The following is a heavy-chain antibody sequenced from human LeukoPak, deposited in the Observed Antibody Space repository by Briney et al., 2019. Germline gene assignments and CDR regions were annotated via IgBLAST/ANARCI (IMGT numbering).Heavy chain of an antibody. V-gene: IGHV1-46*01. Sequence: ASVKVSCKVSGYTFTSYYMHWVRQAPGQGLEWMGIINPSGGSTSYAQKFQGRVTMTRDMSTSTVYMELSSLRSEDTAVYYCARGRYCSSTSCLNWFDPWGQGTLVTVSS. CDR1: GYTFTSYY. CDR2: INPSGGST. D-gene: IGHD2-2*01. J-gene: IGHJ5*02. CDR3: ARGRYCSSTSCLNWFDP.